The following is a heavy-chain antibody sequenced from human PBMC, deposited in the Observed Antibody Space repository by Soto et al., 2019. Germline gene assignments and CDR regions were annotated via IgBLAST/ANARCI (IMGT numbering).Heavy chain of an antibody. CDR2: ISAYNGDT. V-gene: IGHV1-18*01. CDR3: ARVPSYLPGDY. CDR1: GFTFINYG. D-gene: IGHD3-10*01. Sequence: QVQLVQSGAEVREPGASVTVSCKASGFTFINYGFTWVRQAPGQGLEWMGWISAYNGDTKIAETLQGRVTLSTDASTNTAYMERRSLMSYDAAIYYCARVPSYLPGDYWGQGTLVTVSS. J-gene: IGHJ4*02.